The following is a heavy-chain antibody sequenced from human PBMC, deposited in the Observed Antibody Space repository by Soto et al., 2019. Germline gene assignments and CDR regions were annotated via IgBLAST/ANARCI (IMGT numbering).Heavy chain of an antibody. CDR3: ARRFRFGELFLDY. Sequence: QLQLQESGPGLVKPSETLSLTCTVSGGSISSSSYYWGWIRQPPGKGLEWIGSIYYSGSTYYNPSLKSRVTISVDTYKNHFSLKLSSVTAADTAVYYCARRFRFGELFLDYWVQGTLVTVSS. V-gene: IGHV4-39*02. J-gene: IGHJ4*02. CDR2: IYYSGST. CDR1: GGSISSSSYY. D-gene: IGHD3-10*01.